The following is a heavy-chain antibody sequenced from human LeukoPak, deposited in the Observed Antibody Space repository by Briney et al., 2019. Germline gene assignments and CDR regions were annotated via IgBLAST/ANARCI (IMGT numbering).Heavy chain of an antibody. CDR1: GYTFTSYD. J-gene: IGHJ5*02. D-gene: IGHD3-10*01. Sequence: ASVKVSCKASGYTFTSYDINWERQATGQGLEWMGWMNPNSGNTGYAQKFQGRVTMTRNTSISTAYMELSSLRSEDTAVYYCAREVRGARNWFDPWGQGTLVTVSS. CDR2: MNPNSGNT. CDR3: AREVRGARNWFDP. V-gene: IGHV1-8*01.